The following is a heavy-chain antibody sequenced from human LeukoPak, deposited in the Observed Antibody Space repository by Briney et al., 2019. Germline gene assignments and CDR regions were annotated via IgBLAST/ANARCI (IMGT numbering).Heavy chain of an antibody. V-gene: IGHV3-23*01. CDR3: AKVQTGDRYYYYGMDV. D-gene: IGHD7-27*01. CDR2: ISGSGGST. Sequence: GGSLRLSCAASGFTFSSYAMSWVRQAPGKGLEWVSAISGSGGSTYYADSVKGRFIISRDNSKNTLYLQMNSLRAEDTAVYYCAKVQTGDRYYYYGMDVWGQGTTVTVSS. CDR1: GFTFSSYA. J-gene: IGHJ6*02.